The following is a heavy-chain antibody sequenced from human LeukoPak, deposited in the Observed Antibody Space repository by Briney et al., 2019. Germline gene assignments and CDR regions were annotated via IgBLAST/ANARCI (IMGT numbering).Heavy chain of an antibody. CDR2: IYYSGST. D-gene: IGHD1-26*01. CDR1: GGSISSYY. J-gene: IGHJ1*01. V-gene: IGHV4-59*08. CDR3: ASSVVGATLDAEYFQH. Sequence: SETLSLTCTVSGGSISSYYWSWIRQPPGKGLEWIGYIYYSGSTNYNPSLKSRVTISVDTSKNQFSLKLSSVTAADTAVYYCASSVVGATLDAEYFQHWGQGTLVTVSS.